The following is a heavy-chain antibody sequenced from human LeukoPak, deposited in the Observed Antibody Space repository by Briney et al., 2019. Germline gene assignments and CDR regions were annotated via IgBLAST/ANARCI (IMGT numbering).Heavy chain of an antibody. CDR3: ATYSNCSGGSCYSVTHAFDI. J-gene: IGHJ3*02. CDR2: IYYSGST. Sequence: SETLSLTCTVSGGSISSYYWSWIRQPPGKGLEWIWYIYYSGSTNYNPSLKSRVTISVDTSKTQFSLKLSSVTAADTAVYYCATYSNCSGGSCYSVTHAFDIWGQGTMVTVSS. V-gene: IGHV4-59*08. CDR1: GGSISSYY. D-gene: IGHD2-15*01.